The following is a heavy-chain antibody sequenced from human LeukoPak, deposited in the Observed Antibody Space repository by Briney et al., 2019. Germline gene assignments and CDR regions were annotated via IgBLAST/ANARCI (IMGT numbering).Heavy chain of an antibody. CDR3: ARQKCSSPRGNPPPWYFAF. Sequence: PGGSLRLSCAASGFTFSNYWMFWVRQAPGKGLEWVANIRQDSSEKYYADSVKGRFTISRDNAKNSLFLQMNSLRAEDTAVYYWARQKCSSPRGNPPPWYFAFGGKGPLVPV. CDR1: GFTFSNYW. D-gene: IGHD2-2*01. V-gene: IGHV3-7*01. J-gene: IGHJ4*02. CDR2: IRQDSSEK.